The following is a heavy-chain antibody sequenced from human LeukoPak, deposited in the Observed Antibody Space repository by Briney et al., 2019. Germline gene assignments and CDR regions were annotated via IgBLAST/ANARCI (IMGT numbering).Heavy chain of an antibody. D-gene: IGHD3-10*01. CDR1: GFTFSSYS. CDR3: AKDLWLGESEDYYYYGMDV. J-gene: IGHJ6*02. CDR2: ISSSSYI. V-gene: IGHV3-21*04. Sequence: SGGSLRLSCAASGFTFSSYSMNWVRQAPGKGLQWVSSISSSSYIYYADSVKGRFTISRDNAKNSLYLQMNSLRAEDTALYYCAKDLWLGESEDYYYYGMDVWGQGTTVTVSS.